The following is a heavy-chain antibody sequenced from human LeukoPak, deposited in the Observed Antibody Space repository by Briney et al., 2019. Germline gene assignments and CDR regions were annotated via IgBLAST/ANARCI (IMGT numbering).Heavy chain of an antibody. CDR1: GFTFSNFG. CDR3: AKEREYYFDY. Sequence: GGSLRLSCAASGFTFSNFGMHWVRQAPGKGLEWVAVISYDGTNKYYADSVKGRFTISRDNSKNTLYLQMNSLRAEDTAVYYCAKEREYYFDYWGQGTLVTGSS. CDR2: ISYDGTNK. J-gene: IGHJ4*02. D-gene: IGHD3-10*01. V-gene: IGHV3-30*18.